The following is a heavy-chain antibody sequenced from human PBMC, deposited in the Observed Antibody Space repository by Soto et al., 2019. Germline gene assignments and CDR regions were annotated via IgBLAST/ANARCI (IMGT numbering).Heavy chain of an antibody. V-gene: IGHV3-23*01. J-gene: IGHJ4*02. D-gene: IGHD3-9*01. CDR3: AKADTGNFRHFEY. Sequence: EAQLLESGGGLVQPGASLRLSCAASGFTFSNYAMSWVRQAPGKGLEWVSVVSEDGGTTFYAYCVRARFTISRDNSKNTVDLQMNILTGDDTAVYYCAKADTGNFRHFEYCGQGTLVTVSS. CDR1: GFTFSNYA. CDR2: VSEDGGTT.